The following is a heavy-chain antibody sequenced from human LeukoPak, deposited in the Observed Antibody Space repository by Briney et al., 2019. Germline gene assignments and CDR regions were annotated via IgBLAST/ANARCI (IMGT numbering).Heavy chain of an antibody. CDR1: GYTFTSYY. CDR2: IHPSGGST. V-gene: IGHV1-46*01. Sequence: ASVKVSCKASGYTFTSYYMHWVRQAPGQGLEWMVIIHPSGGSTSYAQKFQGRVTMTRDTSTSTVYMELSSLRSEGTAVYYCARVVNPNRPELYYFDYWGQGTLVAVSS. D-gene: IGHD3-10*01. J-gene: IGHJ4*02. CDR3: ARVVNPNRPELYYFDY.